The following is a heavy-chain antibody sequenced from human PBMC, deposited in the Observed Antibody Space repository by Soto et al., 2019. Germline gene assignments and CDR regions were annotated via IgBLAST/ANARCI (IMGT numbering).Heavy chain of an antibody. CDR3: AKDLGEWLYDLRGLDAFDI. CDR1: GFTFSSYA. Sequence: PGGSLRLSCAASGFTFSSYAMSWVRQAPGKGLEWVSAISGSGGSTYYADSVKGRFTISRDNSKNTLYLQMNSLRAEDTAVYYWAKDLGEWLYDLRGLDAFDIWGQGTMVTVSS. J-gene: IGHJ3*02. CDR2: ISGSGGST. V-gene: IGHV3-23*01. D-gene: IGHD3-16*01.